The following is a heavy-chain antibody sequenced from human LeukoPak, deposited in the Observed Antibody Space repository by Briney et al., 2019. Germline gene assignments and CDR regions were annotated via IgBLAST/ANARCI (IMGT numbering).Heavy chain of an antibody. D-gene: IGHD3-22*01. CDR3: AKNYYDSRYYFDY. CDR2: ISGSGGST. J-gene: IGHJ4*02. Sequence: GGSLRLSCAASGFTFSSYAMSWVRQAPGKGLEWVSAISGSGGSTYYADSVKGRFTISRVNSKNTLYLQMNSLRAEDTAVYYCAKNYYDSRYYFDYWGQGTLVTVSS. V-gene: IGHV3-23*01. CDR1: GFTFSSYA.